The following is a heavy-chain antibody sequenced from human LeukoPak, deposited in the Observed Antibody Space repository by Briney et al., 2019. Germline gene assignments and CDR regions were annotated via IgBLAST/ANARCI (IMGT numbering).Heavy chain of an antibody. CDR3: ARERSGFFGAPNYYYYYYMDV. Sequence: GGSLRLSCAASGFTFSDYYMSWIRQAPGGGLEWISYISSSSGGTIYYTDSVKGRFTISRENAKNSLYLQMNSLRAEDTALYYCARERSGFFGAPNYYYYYYMDVWGKGTAVTVSS. CDR2: ISSSSGGTI. J-gene: IGHJ6*03. CDR1: GFTFSDYY. D-gene: IGHD3-3*01. V-gene: IGHV3-11*01.